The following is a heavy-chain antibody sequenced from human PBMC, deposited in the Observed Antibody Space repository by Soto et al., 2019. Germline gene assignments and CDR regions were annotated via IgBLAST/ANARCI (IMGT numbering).Heavy chain of an antibody. Sequence: QVQLVQSGAEVKKPGASVKVSCKASGYTFTSYGISWVRQAPGQGLEWMGWISAYNGNTNYAQKLHGRVTMTTDTPTSTAYMELRSLRSADTAVYYCARVHIKLYSSRDEFDYWGQGTLVTVSS. D-gene: IGHD6-13*01. CDR2: ISAYNGNT. J-gene: IGHJ4*02. CDR3: ARVHIKLYSSRDEFDY. CDR1: GYTFTSYG. V-gene: IGHV1-18*01.